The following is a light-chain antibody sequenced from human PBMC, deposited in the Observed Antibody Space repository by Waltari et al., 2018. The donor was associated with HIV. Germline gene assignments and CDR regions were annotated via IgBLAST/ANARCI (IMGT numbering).Light chain of an antibody. Sequence: DIQMTHSPPSLSASVGDRVTITCRASRNINNYLNWSQHKPGKVPRLLIYAASSLESGAPSRFSGSGFGTDFTLTISGLQHDDFATYYCLQTYSAPLIFGPGTRVDSK. J-gene: IGKJ3*01. CDR3: LQTYSAPLI. CDR1: RNINNY. V-gene: IGKV1-39*01. CDR2: AAS.